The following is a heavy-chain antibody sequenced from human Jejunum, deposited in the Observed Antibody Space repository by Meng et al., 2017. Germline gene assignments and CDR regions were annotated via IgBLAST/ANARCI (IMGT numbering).Heavy chain of an antibody. CDR2: ISYDGSQK. J-gene: IGHJ4*02. Sequence: APGKGLEWVALISYDGSQKFYADSVKGRFTISRDDSKSTLFLQMDSLTADDTAVYYCGRERRGFYILHWGQGTLVTVSS. D-gene: IGHD3-3*02. V-gene: IGHV3-30*01. CDR3: GRERRGFYILH.